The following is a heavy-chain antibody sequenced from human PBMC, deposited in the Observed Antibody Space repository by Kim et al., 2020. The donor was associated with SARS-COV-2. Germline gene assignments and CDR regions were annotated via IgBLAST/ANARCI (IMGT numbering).Heavy chain of an antibody. CDR3: ARGPCSSTSCPKTVGP. V-gene: IGHV3-21*01. Sequence: GGSLRLSCAASGFTFSSYSMNWVRQAPGKGLEWVSSISSSSSYIYYADSVKGRFTISRDNAKNSLYLQMNSLRAEDTAVYYCARGPCSSTSCPKTVGPWGQGTLVTVSS. CDR2: ISSSSSYI. D-gene: IGHD2-2*01. CDR1: GFTFSSYS. J-gene: IGHJ5*02.